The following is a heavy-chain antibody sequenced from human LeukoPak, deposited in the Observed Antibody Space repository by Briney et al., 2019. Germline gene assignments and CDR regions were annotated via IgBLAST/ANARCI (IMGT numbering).Heavy chain of an antibody. CDR3: ARSPWGIAAAGH. CDR2: ISYSGST. V-gene: IGHV4-61*01. D-gene: IGHD6-13*01. CDR1: GGSVSSGSYF. Sequence: SETLSLTCTVSGGSVSSGSYFWSWIRQPPGRGLEWIGYISYSGSTNYNPSLKSRVTISVDTSKNQFSLKLSSVTAADTAVFYCARSPWGIAAAGHWGHGTLVTVFS. J-gene: IGHJ4*01.